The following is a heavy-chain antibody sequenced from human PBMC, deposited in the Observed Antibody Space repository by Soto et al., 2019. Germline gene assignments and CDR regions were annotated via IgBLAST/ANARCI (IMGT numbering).Heavy chain of an antibody. CDR2: IYYSGTA. Sequence: SSETLSLTCTVSGGSISSYYWSWIRQPPGKGLEWIGYIYYSGTAFYNPSLKGRVTMSVDTSKNEFSLKLSSVTAADTAVYYCARTICSAGSCYQLDSWGQGTLVTVSS. CDR1: GGSISSYY. CDR3: ARTICSAGSCYQLDS. V-gene: IGHV4-59*04. D-gene: IGHD2-15*01. J-gene: IGHJ4*02.